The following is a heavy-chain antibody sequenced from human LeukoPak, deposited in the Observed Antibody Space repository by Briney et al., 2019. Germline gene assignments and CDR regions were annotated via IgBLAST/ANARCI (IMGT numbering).Heavy chain of an antibody. V-gene: IGHV1-2*02. D-gene: IGHD2-2*01. Sequence: VASVKVSCKASGYTFTGYYMHWVRQAPGQGLEWMGWINPNSGGTNYAQKFQGRVTMTRDTSISTAYMELSRLRSDDTAVYYCAREVPYQLLRSYYYYGMDVWGQGTTVTVSS. CDR2: INPNSGGT. J-gene: IGHJ6*02. CDR3: AREVPYQLLRSYYYYGMDV. CDR1: GYTFTGYY.